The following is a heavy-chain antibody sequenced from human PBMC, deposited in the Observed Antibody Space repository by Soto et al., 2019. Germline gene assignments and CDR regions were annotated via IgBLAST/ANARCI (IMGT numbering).Heavy chain of an antibody. CDR3: EKASGGGCGELYDY. CDR2: ISGSGDNR. Sequence: EVQLSESGGGLIQRGGSLRLSCAVSGFTFRSYAMSWVRQAPGKGLEWVSVISGSGDNRYYADSVEGRFTISRDNSKNTLYLQMNSLRVEATALYSCEKASGGGCGELYDYWGQGALVTVSS. CDR1: GFTFRSYA. J-gene: IGHJ4*02. D-gene: IGHD3-10*01. V-gene: IGHV3-23*01.